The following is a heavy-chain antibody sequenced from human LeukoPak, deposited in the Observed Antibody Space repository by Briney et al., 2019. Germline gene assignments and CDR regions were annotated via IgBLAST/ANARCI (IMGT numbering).Heavy chain of an antibody. J-gene: IGHJ4*02. CDR2: IRSKAYGGTT. Sequence: GGSLRLSCTASVFTFRPYAMSWVRQAPGKGLEWVGFIRSKAYGGTTEYAASVKGRFTISRDDSKTIAYLQMNSLKTEYTAVYYCTSYSSSWEYFDYWGQGTLVTVSS. D-gene: IGHD6-6*01. V-gene: IGHV3-49*04. CDR1: VFTFRPYA. CDR3: TSYSSSWEYFDY.